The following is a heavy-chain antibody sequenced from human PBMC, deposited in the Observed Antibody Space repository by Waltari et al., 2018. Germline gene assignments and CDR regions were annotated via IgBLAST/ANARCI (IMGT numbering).Heavy chain of an antibody. CDR3: ASHMVRGVIIITFDAFDI. V-gene: IGHV4-34*01. J-gene: IGHJ3*02. D-gene: IGHD3-10*01. CDR2: INHSGST. Sequence: QVQLQQWGAGLLKPSETLSLTCAVYGGSFSGYYWSWIRQSPGKGLEWIGEINHSGSTNYNPSLKSRVTISVDTSKNQFSLKLSSVTAADTAVYYCASHMVRGVIIITFDAFDIWGQGTMVTVSS. CDR1: GGSFSGYY.